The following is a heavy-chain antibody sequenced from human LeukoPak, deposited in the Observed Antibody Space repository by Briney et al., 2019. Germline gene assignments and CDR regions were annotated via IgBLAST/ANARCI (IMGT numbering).Heavy chain of an antibody. D-gene: IGHD1-26*01. CDR3: ARLPVGAIYFDDY. V-gene: IGHV1-46*01. J-gene: IGHJ4*02. CDR2: INPSGGST. Sequence: ASVKVSCKASGYTFTSYYIHWVRQAPGQGLEWVGIINPSGGSTSYAQKFQGRVTMTRDMSTSTVYMELSSLRSEDTAVYYCARLPVGAIYFDDYWGQGTLVTVSS. CDR1: GYTFTSYY.